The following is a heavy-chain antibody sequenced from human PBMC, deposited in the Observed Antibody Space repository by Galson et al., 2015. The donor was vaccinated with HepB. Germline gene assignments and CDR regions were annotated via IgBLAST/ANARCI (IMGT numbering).Heavy chain of an antibody. J-gene: IGHJ4*02. D-gene: IGHD7-27*01. CDR2: ISSSSSTI. CDR3: ARDLVELGWFPMSFDY. V-gene: IGHV3-48*02. CDR1: GFTFSSYS. Sequence: SLRLSCAASGFTFSSYSMNWVRQAPGKGLEWVSYISSSSSTIYYADSVKGRFTISRDNAKNSLYLQMNSLRDEDTAVYYCARDLVELGWFPMSFDYWGQGTLVTVSS.